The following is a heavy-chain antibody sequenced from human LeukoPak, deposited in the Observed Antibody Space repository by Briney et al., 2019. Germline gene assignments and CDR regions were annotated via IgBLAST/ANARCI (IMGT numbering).Heavy chain of an antibody. J-gene: IGHJ5*02. CDR1: GGPISSGGYS. CDR2: IYHSGST. Sequence: SETLSLTCAVSGGPISSGGYSWSWLRQPPGKGLEWVGYIYHSGSTYYNPSLKSRVTISVNRAKNLFSLKMSLVTAAAAAVYYCARVFSTYCDFWSCYTHWFDPWVQGTLVTVSS. V-gene: IGHV4-30-2*01. D-gene: IGHD3-3*01. CDR3: ARVFSTYCDFWSCYTHWFDP.